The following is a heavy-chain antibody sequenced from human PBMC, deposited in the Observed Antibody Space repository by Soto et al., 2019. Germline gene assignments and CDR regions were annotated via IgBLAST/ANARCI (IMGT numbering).Heavy chain of an antibody. CDR3: ARAYYYDSSGYKKGGVHYYGMDV. Sequence: GASVKVSCKASGGTFSSYAISWVRQAPGQGLEWMGGIIPIFGTANYAQKFQGRVTITADESTSTAYMELSSLRSEDTAVYYCARAYYYDSSGYKKGGVHYYGMDVWGQGTTVTVSS. CDR2: IIPIFGTA. CDR1: GGTFSSYA. J-gene: IGHJ6*02. V-gene: IGHV1-69*13. D-gene: IGHD3-22*01.